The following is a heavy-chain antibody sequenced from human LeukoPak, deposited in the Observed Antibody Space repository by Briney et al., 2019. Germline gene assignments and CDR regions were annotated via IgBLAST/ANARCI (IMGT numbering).Heavy chain of an antibody. Sequence: ASVKVSCKASGYTFTGYYMHWVRQAPGQGLEWMGWINPNSGGTDYAQKFQGRVTMTRDTSISTAYMELSRLRSDDTAVYYCARHWLAEYYFDYWGQGTLVTVSS. V-gene: IGHV1-2*02. D-gene: IGHD3-9*01. CDR3: ARHWLAEYYFDY. CDR2: INPNSGGT. CDR1: GYTFTGYY. J-gene: IGHJ4*02.